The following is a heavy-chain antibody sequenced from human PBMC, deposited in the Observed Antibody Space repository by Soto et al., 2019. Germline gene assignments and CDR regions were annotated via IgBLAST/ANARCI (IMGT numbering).Heavy chain of an antibody. CDR3: ASHVGDYYGSGSYYAAPFYGMDV. CDR2: IYPGDSDT. CDR1: GYRFTNYW. Sequence: PGESLKISCKGSGYRFTNYWIGWVRQMPGKGLEWMGIIYPGDSDTRYSPSFQGQVTISADKSISTAYLQWSSLKASDTAMYYCASHVGDYYGSGSYYAAPFYGMDVWGQGTTVTVSS. V-gene: IGHV5-51*01. D-gene: IGHD3-10*01. J-gene: IGHJ6*02.